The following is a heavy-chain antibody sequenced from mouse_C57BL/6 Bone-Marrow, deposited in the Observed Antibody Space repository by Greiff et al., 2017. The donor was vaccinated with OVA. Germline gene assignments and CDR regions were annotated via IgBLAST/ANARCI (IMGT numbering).Heavy chain of an antibody. CDR2: IDPETGGT. CDR3: TRGYSNFYAMGY. D-gene: IGHD2-5*01. J-gene: IGHJ4*01. CDR1: GYTFTDYE. Sequence: VQLQQSGAELVRPGASVTLSCKASGYTFTDYEMHWVKQTPVHGLEWIGAIDPETGGTAYNQKFKGKAILTAAKSSSTAYMELRSLTSDDSAVYYGTRGYSNFYAMGYWGQGTSVTVSS. V-gene: IGHV1-15*01.